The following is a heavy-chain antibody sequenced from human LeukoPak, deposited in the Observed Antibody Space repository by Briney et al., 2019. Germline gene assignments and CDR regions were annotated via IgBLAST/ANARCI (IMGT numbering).Heavy chain of an antibody. V-gene: IGHV6-1*01. CDR3: ARDEGSSGWYTFDY. CDR2: TYYRSKWYN. CDR1: GDSVSSNNGA. J-gene: IGHJ4*02. D-gene: IGHD6-19*01. Sequence: KSSQTLSLTCAISGDSVSSNNGAWNWIRQSPSRGLEWLGRTYYRSKWYNDYAVSIQGRITINPDTSKNQFSLQLNSVTPEDTAVYYCARDEGSSGWYTFDYWGQGTLVTVSS.